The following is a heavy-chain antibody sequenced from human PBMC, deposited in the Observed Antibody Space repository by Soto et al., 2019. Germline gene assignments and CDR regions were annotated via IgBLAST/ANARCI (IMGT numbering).Heavy chain of an antibody. Sequence: QEQLVESGGGVVQPGRSLRLSCAASGFIFAKYGMHWVRQAPGKGLEWVALITYEGSNKYYADAVKGRFTISRDNAKDMVSLQMYSLRGEDTAVYYCAKARGANNWANYYGLDVWGQGTTVTVS. CDR3: AKARGANNWANYYGLDV. D-gene: IGHD1-1*01. CDR2: ITYEGSNK. V-gene: IGHV3-30*18. J-gene: IGHJ6*02. CDR1: GFIFAKYG.